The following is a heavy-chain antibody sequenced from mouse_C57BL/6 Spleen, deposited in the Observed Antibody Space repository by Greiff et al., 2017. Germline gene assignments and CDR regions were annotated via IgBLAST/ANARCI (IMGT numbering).Heavy chain of an antibody. CDR1: GYTFTSYW. J-gene: IGHJ2*01. V-gene: IGHV1-61*01. CDR3: ARGVWYFDY. CDR2: IYPSDSET. Sequence: VQLQQPGAELVRPGSSVKLSCKASGYTFTSYWMDWVKQRPGQGLEWIGNIYPSDSETHYNQKFKDKATLTVDKSSSTAYMQLSSLTSEDSAVYYCARGVWYFDYWGQGTTLTVSS. D-gene: IGHD2-10*02.